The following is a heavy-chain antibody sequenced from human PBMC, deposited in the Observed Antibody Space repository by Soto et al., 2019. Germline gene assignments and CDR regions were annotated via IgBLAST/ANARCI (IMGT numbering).Heavy chain of an antibody. CDR2: IYYSAST. Sequence: PSETLSLTCTVSGGSISSGDYYWSWIRQPPGKGLEWIGYIYYSASTYYNPSLKSRVTISVDTSKNQFSLKLSSVTAADTAVYYCARADDILTGYSPLDYWGQGTLVTVSS. D-gene: IGHD3-9*01. CDR1: GGSISSGDYY. CDR3: ARADDILTGYSPLDY. J-gene: IGHJ4*02. V-gene: IGHV4-30-4*01.